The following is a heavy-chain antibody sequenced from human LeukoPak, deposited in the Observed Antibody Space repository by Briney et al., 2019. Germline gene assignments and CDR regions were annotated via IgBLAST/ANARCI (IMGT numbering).Heavy chain of an antibody. CDR2: IKSKTDGGTT. CDR1: GFTFSNAW. V-gene: IGHV3-15*01. Sequence: GGSLRLSCAASGFTFSNAWMSWVRHAPGKGLEWVGRIKSKTDGGTTDYAAPVKGRFTISRDDSKNTLYLQMNSLKTEDTAVYYCTTFTSTYYYDSSGYYFSSPWGQGTLVTVSS. CDR3: TTFTSTYYYDSSGYYFSSP. J-gene: IGHJ5*02. D-gene: IGHD3-22*01.